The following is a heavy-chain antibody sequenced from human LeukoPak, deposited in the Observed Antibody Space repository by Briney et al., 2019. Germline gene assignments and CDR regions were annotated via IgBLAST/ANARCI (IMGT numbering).Heavy chain of an antibody. J-gene: IGHJ6*02. CDR3: AGGVYYGSGSYPYYYYYGMDV. CDR1: GVSFSGYY. D-gene: IGHD3-10*01. CDR2: INHSGST. V-gene: IGHV4-34*01. Sequence: KPSESLSLTCAVYGVSFSGYYWSWIRQPPGKGLEWVWEINHSGSTNYNPSLKSRVTISVDTSKNQFSLKLSSVTAADTAVYYCAGGVYYGSGSYPYYYYYGMDVWGQGTTVSVSS.